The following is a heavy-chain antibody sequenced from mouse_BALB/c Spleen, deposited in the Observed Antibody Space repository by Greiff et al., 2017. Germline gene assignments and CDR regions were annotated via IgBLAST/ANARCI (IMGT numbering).Heavy chain of an antibody. V-gene: IGHV1-80*01. CDR1: GYAFSSYW. D-gene: IGHD2-1*01. CDR2: IYPGDGDT. J-gene: IGHJ3*01. CDR3: ARRNGNYPWFAY. Sequence: VKLQQSGAELVRPGSSVKISCKASGYAFSSYWMNWVKQRPGQGLEWIGQIYPGDGDTNYNGKFKGKATLTADKSSSTAYMQLSSLTSEDSAVYFCARRNGNYPWFAYWGQGTLVTVSA.